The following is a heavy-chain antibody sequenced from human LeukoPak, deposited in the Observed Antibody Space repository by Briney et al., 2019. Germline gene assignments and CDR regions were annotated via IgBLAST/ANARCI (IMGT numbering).Heavy chain of an antibody. J-gene: IGHJ6*03. CDR1: GGTFSSYA. V-gene: IGHV1-69*05. CDR2: IIPIFGTA. Sequence: SVKVSCKASGGTFSSYAISWVRQAPGQGLGWMGRIIPIFGTANYAQKFQGRVTITTDESTSTAYMELSSLRSEDTAVYYCARETPPPGYYYMDVWGKGTTVTVSS. CDR3: ARETPPPGYYYMDV.